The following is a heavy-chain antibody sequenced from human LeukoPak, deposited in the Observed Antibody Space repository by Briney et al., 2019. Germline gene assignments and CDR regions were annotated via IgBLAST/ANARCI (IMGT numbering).Heavy chain of an antibody. Sequence: SETLSLTCAVYGGSFSGYYWSWIRQPPGKGLEWIGEINHSGSTNYNPSLKSRVTISVDTSKNQFSLKLSSVTAADTAVYYCAGIPDCSSTSCYMYFDYWGQGTLVTVSS. J-gene: IGHJ4*02. D-gene: IGHD2-2*02. CDR2: INHSGST. CDR3: AGIPDCSSTSCYMYFDY. V-gene: IGHV4-34*01. CDR1: GGSFSGYY.